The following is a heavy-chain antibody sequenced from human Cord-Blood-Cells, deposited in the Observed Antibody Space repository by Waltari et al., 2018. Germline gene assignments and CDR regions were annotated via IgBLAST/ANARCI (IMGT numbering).Heavy chain of an antibody. J-gene: IGHJ6*02. Sequence: QVQLQQSGPGLVKPSQTLSLTCAISGDSVSSNSAAWNWIRQSPSRGLEWLGRTYYRSKWYNDYAVSVKSRITINPDTSKNQFSLQLNSVTPEDTAVYYCARTIVATIGIYYYGMDVWGQGTTVTVSS. V-gene: IGHV6-1*01. D-gene: IGHD5-12*01. CDR1: GDSVSSNSAA. CDR3: ARTIVATIGIYYYGMDV. CDR2: TYYRSKWYN.